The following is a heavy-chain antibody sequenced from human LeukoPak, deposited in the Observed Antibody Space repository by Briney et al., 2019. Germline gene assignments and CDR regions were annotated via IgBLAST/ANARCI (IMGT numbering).Heavy chain of an antibody. D-gene: IGHD2-21*02. Sequence: GGSLRLSCGASGFTFSSYAVSWVRQAPGKGLEWVSSISGGGARTYYADSVKGRFTISRDNSKNTLYLQMNSLRAEDSAVYYCARSENCGSDCYQCFDYWGQGTPVTVSS. CDR2: ISGGGART. J-gene: IGHJ4*02. CDR1: GFTFSSYA. CDR3: ARSENCGSDCYQCFDY. V-gene: IGHV3-23*01.